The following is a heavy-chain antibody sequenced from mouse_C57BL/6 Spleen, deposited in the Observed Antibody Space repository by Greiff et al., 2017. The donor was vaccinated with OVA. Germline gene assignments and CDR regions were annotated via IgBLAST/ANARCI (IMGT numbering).Heavy chain of an antibody. CDR3: ATYYGDFLYAMDY. CDR2: ISDDGSN. V-gene: IGHV3-6*01. D-gene: IGHD2-13*01. CDR1: GYSITSGYY. Sequence: EVQVVESGPGLVKPSHSLSLSCSVTGYSITSGYYWYWIRPFPGNKLEWMGYISDDGSNNYNPSLKNRIAITRDTSKNQFFLKLNSVTTEDTATYYCATYYGDFLYAMDYWGQGTSVTVSS. J-gene: IGHJ4*01.